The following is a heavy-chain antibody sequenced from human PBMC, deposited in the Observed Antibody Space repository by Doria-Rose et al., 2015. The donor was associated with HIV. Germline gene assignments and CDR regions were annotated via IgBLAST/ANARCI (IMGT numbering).Heavy chain of an antibody. CDR3: ARADSSCWYKRDPYGMDV. CDR2: INPNSGGT. J-gene: IGHJ6*02. D-gene: IGHD6-19*01. Sequence: VQLGESGAEVKKPGASVKVSCKASGYTFTGYYMHWVRQAPGQGLEWMGWINPNSGGTNYAQKFQGWVTMTRDTSISTAYMELSRLRSDDTAVYYCARADSSCWYKRDPYGMDVWGQGTTVTVSS. CDR1: GYTFTGYY. V-gene: IGHV1-2*04.